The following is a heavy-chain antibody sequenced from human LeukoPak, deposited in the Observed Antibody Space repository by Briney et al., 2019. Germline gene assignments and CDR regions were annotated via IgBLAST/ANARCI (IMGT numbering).Heavy chain of an antibody. V-gene: IGHV5-51*01. CDR2: IYPGDSES. Sequence: GESLKISCKASGYNLVSYWIAWVRQIPGRGLEWMGVIYPGDSESRYSSSFQGQVTISVDKSINSAYLQWSSLKASDTAMYYCARHSDCGGDCPFDYWGQGTLVTVSS. D-gene: IGHD2-21*02. CDR1: GYNLVSYW. CDR3: ARHSDCGGDCPFDY. J-gene: IGHJ4*02.